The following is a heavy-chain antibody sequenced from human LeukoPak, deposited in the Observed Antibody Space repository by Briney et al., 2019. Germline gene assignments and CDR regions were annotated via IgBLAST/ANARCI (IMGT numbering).Heavy chain of an antibody. CDR3: AKDTAVAGTVDY. V-gene: IGHV3-23*01. J-gene: IGHJ4*02. D-gene: IGHD6-19*01. Sequence: PGGSLRLSCAASGFTFSSYAMSWVRQAPGKGLEWVSAISGSGGSTYYADSVKGRFTISRDNSKNTLYLQMNSRRAEDTAVYYCAKDTAVAGTVDYWGQGTLVTVSS. CDR2: ISGSGGST. CDR1: GFTFSSYA.